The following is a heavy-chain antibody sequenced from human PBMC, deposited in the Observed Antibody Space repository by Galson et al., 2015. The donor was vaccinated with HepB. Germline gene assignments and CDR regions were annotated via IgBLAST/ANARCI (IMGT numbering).Heavy chain of an antibody. CDR1: RGTFSSYT. V-gene: IGHV1-69*02. CDR2: IIPILGIA. Sequence: SVKVSCKASRGTFSSYTISWVRQAPGQGLEWMGRIIPILGIANYAQKFQGRVTITADKSTSTAYMELSSLRSEDTAVYYCARGLVVVAATLGYWGQGTLVTVSS. CDR3: ARGLVVVAATLGY. J-gene: IGHJ4*02. D-gene: IGHD2-15*01.